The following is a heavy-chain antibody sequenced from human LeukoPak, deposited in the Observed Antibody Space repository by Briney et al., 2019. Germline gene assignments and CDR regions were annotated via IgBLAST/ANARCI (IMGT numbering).Heavy chain of an antibody. V-gene: IGHV3-15*01. J-gene: IGHJ4*02. D-gene: IGHD4-17*01. Sequence: GWSLTLSCSASVFTFNHAWMSLVRQAPGKGLEWVGRIKSKSDGGTTDYAAPVKGRFTISRDDSKNTLYLQMNSLKTEDTAVYFCATEYYGAYNFWGQGTLVTVSS. CDR1: VFTFNHAW. CDR3: ATEYYGAYNF. CDR2: IKSKSDGGTT.